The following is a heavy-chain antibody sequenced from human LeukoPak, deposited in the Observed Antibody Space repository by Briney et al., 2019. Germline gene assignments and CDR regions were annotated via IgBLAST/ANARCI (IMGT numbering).Heavy chain of an antibody. CDR3: ARFRGRRAMVFGVAYYYYGMDV. D-gene: IGHD5-18*01. Sequence: SETLSLTCAVYGGSFSGYYWSWIRQPPGKGLEWLGEINRSGSTNYNPSLKSRVTISVDTSKNQFSLKLSSVTAADTAVYYCARFRGRRAMVFGVAYYYYGMDVWGQGTTVTVSS. CDR2: INRSGST. J-gene: IGHJ6*02. V-gene: IGHV4-34*01. CDR1: GGSFSGYY.